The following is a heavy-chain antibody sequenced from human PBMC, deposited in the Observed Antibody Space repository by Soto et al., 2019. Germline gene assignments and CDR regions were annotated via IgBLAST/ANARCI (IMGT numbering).Heavy chain of an antibody. V-gene: IGHV3-48*03. Sequence: ESGGGLVQPGGSLRLSCAASGFTFSSYEMNWVRQAPGKGLEWVSYISTSSTTIYYADSVKGRFTISRDNAKNSLYLQMISLRAEDTAVYYCARDHLLVGAHVYWGQGTLVTVSS. CDR2: ISTSSTTI. CDR3: ARDHLLVGAHVY. CDR1: GFTFSSYE. D-gene: IGHD1-26*01. J-gene: IGHJ4*02.